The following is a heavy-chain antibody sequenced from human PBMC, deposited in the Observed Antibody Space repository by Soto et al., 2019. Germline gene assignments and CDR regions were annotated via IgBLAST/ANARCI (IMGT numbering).Heavy chain of an antibody. CDR3: AKDTWGLRFLEWLSDY. CDR2: ISGSGGSA. Sequence: EVQLLESGGGLVQPGGSLRLSCAASGFTFSSYAMSWVRQAPGKGLEWVSAISGSGGSAYYADSVKGRFTISRDNSKNTLYLQMNSLRAEDTAVYYCAKDTWGLRFLEWLSDYWGQGTLVTVSS. J-gene: IGHJ4*02. V-gene: IGHV3-23*01. D-gene: IGHD3-3*01. CDR1: GFTFSSYA.